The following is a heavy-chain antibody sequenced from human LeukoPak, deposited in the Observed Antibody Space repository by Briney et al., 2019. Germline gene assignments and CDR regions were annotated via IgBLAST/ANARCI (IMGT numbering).Heavy chain of an antibody. V-gene: IGHV3-30*04. CDR2: ISYDGGQK. D-gene: IGHD4-11*01. CDR3: ARGMTTATTGLYY. CDR1: GFTDFTFIHYA. J-gene: IGHJ4*02. Sequence: GGSLRLSCAASGFTDFTFIHYAMHWVRQPPGMGLQWVALISYDGGQKYYADSVKGRFIISRDNSQNTVSLQMNSLKPEDTAIYYCARGMTTATTGLYYWGQGTLVTVSS.